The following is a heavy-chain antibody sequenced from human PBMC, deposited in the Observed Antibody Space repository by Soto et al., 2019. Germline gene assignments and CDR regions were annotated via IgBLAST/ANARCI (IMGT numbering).Heavy chain of an antibody. V-gene: IGHV4-4*07. J-gene: IGHJ5*02. CDR2: IHTSGTT. CDR1: PASIITTYS. D-gene: IGHD2-21*01. CDR3: ARAYCFDDTGNWFDP. Sequence: QLQLQESGPGLVKPSETLSLTCTVSPASIITTYSWSWIRQPAGKGLEWLGRIHTSGTTNYKPYLKSRVSMSVDTSKSQFTLKLRSVTAADTAVYYCARAYCFDDTGNWFDPWGQGTRVTVSS.